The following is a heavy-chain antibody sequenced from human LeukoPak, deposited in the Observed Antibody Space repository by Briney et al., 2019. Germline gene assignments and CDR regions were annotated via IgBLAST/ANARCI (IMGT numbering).Heavy chain of an antibody. J-gene: IGHJ4*02. Sequence: PSETLSLTCTVSGGSISSYYWSWIRQPAGKGLEWIGRIYTSGSTNYNPSLKSRVTMSVDTSKNQFSLKLSSVTAADTAVYYCARDFGELYDSRGYYFNYFDYWGQGTLVTVSS. V-gene: IGHV4-4*07. CDR2: IYTSGST. D-gene: IGHD3-22*01. CDR3: ARDFGELYDSRGYYFNYFDY. CDR1: GGSISSYY.